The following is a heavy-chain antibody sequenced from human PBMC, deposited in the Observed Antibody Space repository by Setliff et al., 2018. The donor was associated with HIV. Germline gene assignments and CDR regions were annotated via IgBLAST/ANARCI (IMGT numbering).Heavy chain of an antibody. Sequence: GESLKISCKGSGYSFTSYWIAWVRQKPGKGLEWMGIIFPGDSKMHSSPSFQGRVTLSVDKSISTAYLQWSGLQTSDSGMYYCARGVAALTASFDYWGQGSLVTVSS. CDR1: GYSFTSYW. CDR2: IFPGDSKM. J-gene: IGHJ4*02. CDR3: ARGVAALTASFDY. D-gene: IGHD2-21*02. V-gene: IGHV5-51*01.